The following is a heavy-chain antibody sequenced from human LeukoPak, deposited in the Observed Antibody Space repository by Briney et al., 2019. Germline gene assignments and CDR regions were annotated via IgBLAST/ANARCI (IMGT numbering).Heavy chain of an antibody. Sequence: PGGSLRLSCAASGFTFSDYYMSWIRQAPGKGLEWVSYISSSGSTIYYADSVKGRFTISRDNAKNSLYLQMNSLRAEDTAVYYCAGGRDIVVVPAAPAVDYWGQGTLVTVSS. CDR2: ISSSGSTI. CDR1: GFTFSDYY. V-gene: IGHV3-11*04. CDR3: AGGRDIVVVPAAPAVDY. D-gene: IGHD2-2*01. J-gene: IGHJ4*02.